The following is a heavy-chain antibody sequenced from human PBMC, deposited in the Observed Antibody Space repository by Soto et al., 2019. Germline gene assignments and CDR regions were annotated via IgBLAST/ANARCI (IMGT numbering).Heavy chain of an antibody. Sequence: PGGSLRLSCRASGFTFGDYVMSWFRQAPGKGLEWVSFIRSKAYGGTTEYAASVKGRFTISRDDSKSIAYLQMNSLKTEDTAVYYCTRRHDDYYFDYWGQGTLVTVSS. CDR3: TRRHDDYYFDY. CDR1: GFTFGDYV. V-gene: IGHV3-49*03. CDR2: IRSKAYGGTT. D-gene: IGHD4-17*01. J-gene: IGHJ4*02.